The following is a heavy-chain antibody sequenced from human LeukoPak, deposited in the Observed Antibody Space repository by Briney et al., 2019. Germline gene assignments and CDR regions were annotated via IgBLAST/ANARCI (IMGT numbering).Heavy chain of an antibody. CDR2: ISAYNGNT. D-gene: IGHD3-22*01. Sequence: ASVKVSCKASGYTFTSYGISWVRQAPGQGLERMGWISAYNGNTNYAQKLQGRVTMTTDTSTSTAYMELRSLRSDDTAVYYCARRAPQYDSSGYYEGTVDYFDYWGQGTLVTVSS. CDR3: ARRAPQYDSSGYYEGTVDYFDY. V-gene: IGHV1-18*01. J-gene: IGHJ4*02. CDR1: GYTFTSYG.